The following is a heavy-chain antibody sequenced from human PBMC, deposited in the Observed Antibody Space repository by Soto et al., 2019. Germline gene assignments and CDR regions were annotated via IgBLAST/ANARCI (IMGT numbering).Heavy chain of an antibody. CDR1: GFMFSNFW. V-gene: IGHV3-74*03. CDR3: VRDGPPVWTFDV. Sequence: PGGSLRLSCAASGFMFSNFWMDWVRQVPGKGLEWVSAIKIDGTIIKYADSVEGRFTISRDNARNTVYLQMNSLRVEDTAMYYCVRDGPPVWTFDVWGQETMVTVSS. D-gene: IGHD3-16*01. CDR2: IKIDGTII. J-gene: IGHJ3*01.